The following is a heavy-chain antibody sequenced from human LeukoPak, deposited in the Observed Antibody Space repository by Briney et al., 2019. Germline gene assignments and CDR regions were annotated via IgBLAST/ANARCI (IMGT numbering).Heavy chain of an antibody. CDR1: GFTFSNYA. CDR2: ISDRGGST. Sequence: GGSLRLSCAASGFTFSNYAMSWVRQAPGKGLEWVSVISDRGGSTYHADSVKGWFTISRDNSKNTLYLQMNSLRAEDTAVYYCAKDTYYYGSGSYSDYWGQGTLVAVSS. D-gene: IGHD3-10*01. J-gene: IGHJ4*02. V-gene: IGHV3-23*01. CDR3: AKDTYYYGSGSYSDY.